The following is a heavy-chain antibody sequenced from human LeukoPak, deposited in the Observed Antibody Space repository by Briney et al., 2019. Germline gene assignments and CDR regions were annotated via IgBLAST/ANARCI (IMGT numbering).Heavy chain of an antibody. CDR2: INPSGGST. Sequence: ASVKVSCKASGYTFTSYYMHWVRQAPGQGLEWMGIINPSGGSTSYAQKFQGRVTMTRDTSTSTVYMELSSLRSEDTAVYYCARDSVEMATIIHYYYYMDVWGKGTTVTISS. CDR1: GYTFTSYY. V-gene: IGHV1-46*01. D-gene: IGHD5-24*01. CDR3: ARDSVEMATIIHYYYYMDV. J-gene: IGHJ6*03.